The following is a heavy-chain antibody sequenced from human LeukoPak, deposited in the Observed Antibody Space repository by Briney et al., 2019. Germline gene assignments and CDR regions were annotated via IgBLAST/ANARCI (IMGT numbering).Heavy chain of an antibody. CDR1: GFTFSDYY. Sequence: GGSLRLSCAASGFTFSDYYMSWIRQAPGKGLEWVSYISSSGSTIYYADSVKGRFTISRDNAKNSLYLQMNSLRAEDTAVYYCAKGYTYYYDSSYAFDIWGQGTMVTVSS. D-gene: IGHD3-22*01. CDR3: AKGYTYYYDSSYAFDI. V-gene: IGHV3-11*04. J-gene: IGHJ3*02. CDR2: ISSSGSTI.